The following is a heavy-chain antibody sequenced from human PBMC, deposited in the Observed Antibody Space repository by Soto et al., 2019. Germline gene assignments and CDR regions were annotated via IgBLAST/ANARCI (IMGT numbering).Heavy chain of an antibody. CDR2: ISSSSSYT. CDR1: GFTFSSYS. Sequence: GGSLRLSCAASGFTFSSYSMNWVRQAPGKGLEWVSSISSSSSYTYYADSVKGRFTISRDNAKNSLYLQMNSLRAEDTAVYYCARDPSMDVWGQGTTVTVSS. V-gene: IGHV3-21*01. CDR3: ARDPSMDV. J-gene: IGHJ6*02.